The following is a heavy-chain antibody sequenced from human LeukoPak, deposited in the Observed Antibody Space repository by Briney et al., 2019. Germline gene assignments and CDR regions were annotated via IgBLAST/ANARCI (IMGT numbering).Heavy chain of an antibody. D-gene: IGHD3-10*01. CDR2: ISYDGSDE. V-gene: IGHV3-30*04. CDR1: GLAFSSYS. Sequence: PGRSLRLSCVASGLAFSSYSMHWVRQAPGKGLEWVGVISYDGSDEYYTDSVKGRFTISRDNSKNTVYLQMNSLRADDTAVYYCARDFTPAWFDIHWGQGTLVTVS. CDR3: ARDFTPAWFDIH. J-gene: IGHJ4*02.